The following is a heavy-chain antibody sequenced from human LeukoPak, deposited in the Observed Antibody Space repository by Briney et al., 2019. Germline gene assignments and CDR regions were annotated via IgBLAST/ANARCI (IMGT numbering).Heavy chain of an antibody. CDR2: IYSGGST. CDR1: GFTVSSNY. Sequence: GGSLRLSCAASGFTVSSNYMSWVRQAPGKGLEWVSVIYSGGSTYYADSVKGRFTISRDNSKNTLYLQMNSLRAEDTAVYYCARAYSSGWYKYYFDYWGQGTLVTVPS. D-gene: IGHD6-19*01. J-gene: IGHJ4*02. CDR3: ARAYSSGWYKYYFDY. V-gene: IGHV3-53*01.